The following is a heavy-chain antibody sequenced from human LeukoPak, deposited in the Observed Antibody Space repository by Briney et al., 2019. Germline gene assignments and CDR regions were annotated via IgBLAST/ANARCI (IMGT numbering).Heavy chain of an antibody. V-gene: IGHV3-30-3*01. CDR2: ISYDGSNK. Sequence: GGSLRLSCAASGFTFSSYAMHWVRQAPGKGLEWMADISYDGSNKYYADSVKGRFTISRDNSKNTLYLQMNSLRAEDTAVYYCARDFTPEYYYYGMDVWGQGTTVTVSS. J-gene: IGHJ6*02. CDR1: GFTFSSYA. CDR3: ARDFTPEYYYYGMDV.